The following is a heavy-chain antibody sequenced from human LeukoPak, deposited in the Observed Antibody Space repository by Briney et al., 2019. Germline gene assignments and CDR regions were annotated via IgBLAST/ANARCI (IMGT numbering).Heavy chain of an antibody. Sequence: ASETLSLTCTVSGSSISSYYWSWIRQSPGKGLEWIGYMADSGSTNHNPSLESRVTISADTSKNQFPLKLSSVTAADTAMYYCARHIPGRRSFDYWGQGTLVTVSS. D-gene: IGHD1-26*01. CDR3: ARHIPGRRSFDY. V-gene: IGHV4-59*08. CDR2: MADSGST. CDR1: GSSISSYY. J-gene: IGHJ4*02.